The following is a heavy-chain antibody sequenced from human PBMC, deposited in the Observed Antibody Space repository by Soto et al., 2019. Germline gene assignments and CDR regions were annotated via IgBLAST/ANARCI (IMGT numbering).Heavy chain of an antibody. CDR1: GFTFSSYA. J-gene: IGHJ5*02. Sequence: GGSLRLSCAASGFTFSSYAMSWVRQAPGKGLEWVSAISGSGGSTYYADSVKGRFTISRDNSKNTLYLQMNSLRAEDTAVYYCAKGDSSSSRYNWFDPWGQGTLVTVSS. CDR3: AKGDSSSSRYNWFDP. D-gene: IGHD6-6*01. V-gene: IGHV3-23*01. CDR2: ISGSGGST.